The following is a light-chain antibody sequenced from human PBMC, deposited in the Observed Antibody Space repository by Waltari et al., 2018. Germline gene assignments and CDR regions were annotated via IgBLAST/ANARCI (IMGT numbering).Light chain of an antibody. J-gene: IGKJ3*01. Sequence: DIQMTQSPSTLSASVGARVTITCRASQSIGSWLAWYQQKPGKAPKLLIYEATSLESGVPSRLSASGSGTEFTLTISSLQPDDFATYYCQRYNSYPITFGPGTKVDI. CDR3: QRYNSYPIT. CDR1: QSIGSW. V-gene: IGKV1-5*03. CDR2: EAT.